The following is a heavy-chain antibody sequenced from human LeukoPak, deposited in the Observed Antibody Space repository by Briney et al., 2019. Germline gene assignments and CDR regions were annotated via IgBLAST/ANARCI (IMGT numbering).Heavy chain of an antibody. CDR1: GFTLNYNY. Sequence: GGSLTLACTASGFTLNYNYMSWVRQAPGKGLEWVSVIYSGGSTYYADSVKGRFTISRDNSKNTVDLQMNGLRVEDTAVYYCARVKVGTTYWFDPWGQGTLVTVSS. V-gene: IGHV3-66*01. J-gene: IGHJ5*02. CDR3: ARVKVGTTYWFDP. D-gene: IGHD1-26*01. CDR2: IYSGGST.